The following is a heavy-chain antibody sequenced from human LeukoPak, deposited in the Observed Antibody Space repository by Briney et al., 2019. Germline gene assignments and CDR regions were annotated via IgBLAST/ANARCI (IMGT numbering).Heavy chain of an antibody. V-gene: IGHV3-20*04. CDR3: ARVPGIAVAGPLYYYMDV. D-gene: IGHD6-19*01. CDR1: GFTFDDYG. CDR2: INWNGGST. Sequence: GGSLRLSCAASGFTFDDYGMSWVRHAPGKGLEWVSGINWNGGSTGYADSVKGRFTISRDNAKNSLYLQMNSLRAEDTAVYYCARVPGIAVAGPLYYYMDVWGKGTTVTVSS. J-gene: IGHJ6*03.